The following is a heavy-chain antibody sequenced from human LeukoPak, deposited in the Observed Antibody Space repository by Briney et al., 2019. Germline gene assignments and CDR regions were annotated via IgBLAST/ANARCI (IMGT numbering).Heavy chain of an antibody. J-gene: IGHJ5*02. Sequence: SETLSLTCTVSGGSISSYYWSWIRQPPGKGLEWIGYIYYSGSTNYNPSLKSRVTISVDTSKNQFSLKLSSVTAADTAVYYCARQHIVVVTASESWFDPWGLGTLVTVSS. D-gene: IGHD2-21*02. CDR2: IYYSGST. V-gene: IGHV4-59*01. CDR1: GGSISSYY. CDR3: ARQHIVVVTASESWFDP.